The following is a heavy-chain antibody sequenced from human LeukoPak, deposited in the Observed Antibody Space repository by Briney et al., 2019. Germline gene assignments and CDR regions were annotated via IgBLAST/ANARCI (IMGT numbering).Heavy chain of an antibody. CDR2: ISAYNGNT. CDR3: ARLYCSGGSCYSGIADFDY. V-gene: IGHV1-18*01. Sequence: GASVKVSCKASGYTFTSYGISWVRQAPGQGLEWMGWISAYNGNTNYAQKLQGRVTMTTDTSTSTAYMEPRSLRSDDTAVYYCARLYCSGGSCYSGIADFDYWGQGTLVTVSS. J-gene: IGHJ4*02. CDR1: GYTFTSYG. D-gene: IGHD2-15*01.